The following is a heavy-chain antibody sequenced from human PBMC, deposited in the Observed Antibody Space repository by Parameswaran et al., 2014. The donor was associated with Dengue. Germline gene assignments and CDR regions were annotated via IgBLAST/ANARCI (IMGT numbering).Heavy chain of an antibody. V-gene: IGHV4-59*01. CDR2: IYYSGST. J-gene: IGHJ5*02. D-gene: IGHD4-23*01. CDR3: ARENYGGENWFDP. Sequence: VRQAPGKGLEWIGYIYYSGSTNYNPSLKSRVTISVDTSKNQFSLKLSSVTAADTAVYYCARENYGGENWFDPWGQGTLVTVSS.